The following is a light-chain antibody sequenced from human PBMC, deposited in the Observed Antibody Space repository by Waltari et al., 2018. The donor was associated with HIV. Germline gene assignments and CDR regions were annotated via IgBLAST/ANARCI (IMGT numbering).Light chain of an antibody. V-gene: IGLV2-14*03. CDR3: SSYTSSSSLLV. CDR2: DVS. CDR1: SSDDGGYNY. Sequence: QSDLTQPASVSGSPGQSITISCTGNSSDDGGYNYVSWYQQHPGKAPKLMIYDVSNRPSGFASRFSCSKSCNTASLTISGLQAEDEADYYCSSYTSSSSLLVFGGGTKLTVL. J-gene: IGLJ3*02.